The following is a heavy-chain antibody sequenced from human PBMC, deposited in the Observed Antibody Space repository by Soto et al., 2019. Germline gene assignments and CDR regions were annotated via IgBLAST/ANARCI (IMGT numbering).Heavy chain of an antibody. J-gene: IGHJ4*02. CDR1: GGSISSYY. CDR2: IYYSGST. Sequence: SETLSLTCTVSGGSISSYYWSWIRQPPGKGLEWIGYIYYSGSTNYNPSLKSRVTISVDTSKNQFSLKLSSVTAADTAVYYCARISIAAAGPNFDYWGRGTLVTVSS. CDR3: ARISIAAAGPNFDY. D-gene: IGHD6-13*01. V-gene: IGHV4-59*08.